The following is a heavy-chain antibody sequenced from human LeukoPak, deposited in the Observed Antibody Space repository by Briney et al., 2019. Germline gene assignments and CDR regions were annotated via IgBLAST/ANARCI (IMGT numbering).Heavy chain of an antibody. CDR2: IRSKSHSYAT. CDR1: GFTFSNAW. Sequence: SGGSLRLSCAASGFTFSNAWMSWVRQAPGKGLEWVGRIRSKSHSYATTYAASLKGRFTISRDDSKNTTYLQLSSLKTDDTAVYYCTRRSIASTRTDDYWGQGTLVTVSS. D-gene: IGHD6-13*01. CDR3: TRRSIASTRTDDY. V-gene: IGHV3-73*01. J-gene: IGHJ4*02.